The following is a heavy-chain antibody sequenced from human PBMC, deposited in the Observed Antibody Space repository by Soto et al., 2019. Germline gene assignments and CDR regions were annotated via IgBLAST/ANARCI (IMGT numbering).Heavy chain of an antibody. CDR3: ARDNLSYGIPRALDY. CDR2: IDWDDDK. V-gene: IGHV2-70*11. D-gene: IGHD5-18*01. Sequence: GSGPTLVNPTQTLTLTCTFSGFSLSTSGMCVSWIRQPPGKALEWLARIDWDDDKYYSTSLKTRLTISKDTSKNQVVLTMTNMDPVDTATYYCARDNLSYGIPRALDYWGQGTLVTVSS. CDR1: GFSLSTSGMC. J-gene: IGHJ4*02.